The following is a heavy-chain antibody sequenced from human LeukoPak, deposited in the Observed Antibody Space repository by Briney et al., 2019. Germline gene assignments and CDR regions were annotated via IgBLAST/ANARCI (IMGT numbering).Heavy chain of an antibody. J-gene: IGHJ4*02. V-gene: IGHV1-18*01. D-gene: IGHD4-17*01. CDR1: GYTYTSYG. Sequence: ASVKVSCKASGYTYTSYGISWVRQAPGQGLEWMGWISAYNGNTNYAQKLQGRVTMTTDTSTSTAYMELRSLRSDDTAVYYCARDIGTTVTTFADYWGQGTLVTVSS. CDR3: ARDIGTTVTTFADY. CDR2: ISAYNGNT.